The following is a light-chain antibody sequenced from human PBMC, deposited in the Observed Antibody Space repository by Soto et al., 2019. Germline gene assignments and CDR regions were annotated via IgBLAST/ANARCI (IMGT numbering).Light chain of an antibody. J-gene: IGKJ1*01. V-gene: IGKV3-20*01. CDR1: QSVSSSY. Sequence: EIVLTQSPVTLSLSPGERATLSCRASQSVSSSYLAWYQQKPGQAPRLLIYGASSRATGIPDRFSGSGSGTDFTLTIIRLEPEDFAVYYCQQYSSSRTFGQGTKVDIK. CDR2: GAS. CDR3: QQYSSSRT.